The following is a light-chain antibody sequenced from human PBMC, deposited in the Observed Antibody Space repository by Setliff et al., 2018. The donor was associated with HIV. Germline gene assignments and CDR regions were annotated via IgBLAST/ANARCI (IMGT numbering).Light chain of an antibody. CDR1: SSDVGGYNY. J-gene: IGLJ1*01. CDR3: NSYTTSGTRV. V-gene: IGLV2-14*01. Sequence: QSVLTQPASVSGSPGQSIIISCTGTSSDVGGYNYVSWYQQHPGKAPKLIIYEVTNRPSGVSDRFSATKSVNTASLTISGLQTEDEADYYCNSYTTSGTRVFGTGTKVTV. CDR2: EVT.